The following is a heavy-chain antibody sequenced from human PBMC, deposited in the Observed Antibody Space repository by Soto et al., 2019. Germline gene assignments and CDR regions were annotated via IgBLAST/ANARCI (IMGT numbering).Heavy chain of an antibody. J-gene: IGHJ4*02. CDR2: TYYRSKWYY. Sequence: PSQTLSLTCAICGDSVSSNSAAWNWIRQSPSRGLEWLGRTYYRSKWYYDYAVSVKSRITINPDTSKNQFSLQLNSVTPEDTAVYYCARVHRSSGDSSGYYDYWGQGTLVTVSS. V-gene: IGHV6-1*01. D-gene: IGHD3-22*01. CDR3: ARVHRSSGDSSGYYDY. CDR1: GDSVSSNSAA.